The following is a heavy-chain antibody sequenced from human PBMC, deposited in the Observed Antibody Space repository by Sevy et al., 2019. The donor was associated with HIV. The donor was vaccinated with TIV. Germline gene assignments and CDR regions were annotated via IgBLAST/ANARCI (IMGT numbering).Heavy chain of an antibody. Sequence: GESLKISCAASGFTFSSYWMNWVRQAPGKGLEWVANIKEDGSDKYYVDSVKGRFPISRDNAQNSLYLEMNSLRAEDTAVYYCARWDVWGKGTTVTVSS. CDR3: ARWDV. CDR2: IKEDGSDK. CDR1: GFTFSSYW. J-gene: IGHJ6*04. V-gene: IGHV3-7*01.